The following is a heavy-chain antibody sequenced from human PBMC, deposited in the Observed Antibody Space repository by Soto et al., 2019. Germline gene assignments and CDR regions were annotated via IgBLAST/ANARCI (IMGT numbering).Heavy chain of an antibody. CDR1: GFTFSSYA. J-gene: IGHJ5*02. CDR2: ISGSGGST. D-gene: IGHD2-2*01. CDR3: AKDVGYCSSTSCQFGGWFDP. Sequence: GGSLRLSCAASGFTFSSYAMSWVRQAPGKGLEWVSAISGSGGSTYYADSVKGRFTISRDNSKNTLYLQMNSLRAEDTAVYYCAKDVGYCSSTSCQFGGWFDPWGQGTLVTVSS. V-gene: IGHV3-23*01.